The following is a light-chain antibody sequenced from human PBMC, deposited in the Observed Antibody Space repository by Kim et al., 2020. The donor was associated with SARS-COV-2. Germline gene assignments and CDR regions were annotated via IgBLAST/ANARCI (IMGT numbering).Light chain of an antibody. CDR1: QSVSSN. V-gene: IGKV3-15*01. CDR3: QQYNNWPYT. Sequence: EIVMTQSPATLSVSPGERATLSCRASQSVSSNLAWYQQKPGQAPRLLIYAASTRATGIPARFSGSGSGTEFTLTISSLQSEDFAVYYCQQYNNWPYTFGQGTKLE. J-gene: IGKJ2*01. CDR2: AAS.